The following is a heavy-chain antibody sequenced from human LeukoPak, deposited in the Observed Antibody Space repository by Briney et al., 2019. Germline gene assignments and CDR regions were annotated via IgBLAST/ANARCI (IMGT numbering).Heavy chain of an antibody. V-gene: IGHV1-18*01. J-gene: IGHJ5*02. CDR2: ISAYNGNT. CDR1: GYTFTSYG. CDR3: ARNRDIVVVPAARIGWFDP. D-gene: IGHD2-2*01. Sequence: ASVKVSCKASGYTFTSYGISWVRQAPGQGLEWMGWISAYNGNTNYAQKLQGRVTMTTDTSTSTAYMELRSLRSDDTAVYYCARNRDIVVVPAARIGWFDPWGQGTLVTVSS.